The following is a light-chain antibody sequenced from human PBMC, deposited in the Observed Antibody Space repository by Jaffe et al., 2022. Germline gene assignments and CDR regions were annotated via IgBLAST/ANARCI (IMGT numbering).Light chain of an antibody. CDR3: CSLRV. CDR1: SSDVGSYNL. V-gene: IGLV2-23*02. J-gene: IGLJ3*02. CDR2: EVS. Sequence: QSALTQPASVSGSPGQSITISCTGTSSDVGSYNLVSWYQQHPGKAPKLMIYEVSKRPSGVSNRFSGSKSGNTASLTISGLQAEDEADYYCCSLRVFGGGTKLTVL.